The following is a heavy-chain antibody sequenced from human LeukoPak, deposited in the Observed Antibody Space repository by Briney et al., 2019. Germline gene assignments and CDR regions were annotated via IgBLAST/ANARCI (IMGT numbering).Heavy chain of an antibody. CDR1: GFTFSSYA. J-gene: IGHJ5*02. Sequence: GGSLRFSCAASGFTFSSYAMTWVRQAPGMGLEWVSTISGGGGSTYYADSVKGRFTISRDNSKNTLYLQMNNLRAGDTAVYYCAKDHRVGQLLLLPWGQGTLVTVSS. CDR2: ISGGGGST. D-gene: IGHD2-15*01. CDR3: AKDHRVGQLLLLP. V-gene: IGHV3-23*01.